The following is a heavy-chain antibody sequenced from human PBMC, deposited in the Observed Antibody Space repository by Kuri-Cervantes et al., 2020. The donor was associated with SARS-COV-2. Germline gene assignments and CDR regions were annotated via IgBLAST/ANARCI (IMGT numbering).Heavy chain of an antibody. Sequence: GGSLRLSCAASGFTFSSYWMHWVRQAPGKGLAWVSRINSDGSSTSYADSVKGRFTISRDNAKNTLFLQMNSLRAEDTAVYYCVRDGDHWNFDYWGQGTLVTVSS. CDR2: INSDGSST. CDR1: GFTFSSYW. CDR3: VRDGDHWNFDY. J-gene: IGHJ4*02. V-gene: IGHV3-74*01. D-gene: IGHD1-1*01.